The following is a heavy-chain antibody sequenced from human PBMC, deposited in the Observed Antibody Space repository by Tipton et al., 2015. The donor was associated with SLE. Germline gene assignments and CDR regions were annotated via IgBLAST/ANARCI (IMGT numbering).Heavy chain of an antibody. CDR2: IYSGGST. J-gene: IGHJ4*02. CDR1: GFTVSSIY. D-gene: IGHD1-1*01. V-gene: IGHV3-53*04. CDR3: ARCPNWRKDFDY. Sequence: SLRLSCTASGFTVSSIYMSWVRQAPGKGLEWVSVIYSGGSTYYADSVKGRFTISRHNSKNTVYLQMNSLRPEDTAVYYCARCPNWRKDFDYWGQGTLVTVSS.